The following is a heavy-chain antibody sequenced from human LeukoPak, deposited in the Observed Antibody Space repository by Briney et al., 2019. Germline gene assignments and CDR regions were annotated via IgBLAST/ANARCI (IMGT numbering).Heavy chain of an antibody. CDR1: GFSFSSDE. CDR2: ISTSGRTT. V-gene: IGHV3-48*03. D-gene: IGHD2-15*01. J-gene: IGHJ4*02. Sequence: GGSLRLSCAASGFSFSSDELNWVRQAPGKGLEWLSYISTSGRTTYYADSVKGRFTISRDDSQNTLFLQMNSLKIEDTGAYYCAIERGVCSDITCYAFNYWGQGTLVTVSS. CDR3: AIERGVCSDITCYAFNY.